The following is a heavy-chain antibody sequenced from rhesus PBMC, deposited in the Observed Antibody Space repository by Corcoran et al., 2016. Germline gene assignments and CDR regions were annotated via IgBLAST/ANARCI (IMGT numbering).Heavy chain of an antibody. CDR1: GLTLSSSW. D-gene: IGHD5-42*01. Sequence: EVQRVEAGGGLAKPGGSLRPSWGALGLTLSSSWLNGGRQTPGKGLEWISAINSGGGSTYYADSVKGRFTISRDNSKNTLSLQMNSLRAEDTAVYYCALGIRGYWGQGVLVTVSS. V-gene: IGHV3S42*01. CDR2: INSGGGST. J-gene: IGHJ4*01. CDR3: ALGIRGY.